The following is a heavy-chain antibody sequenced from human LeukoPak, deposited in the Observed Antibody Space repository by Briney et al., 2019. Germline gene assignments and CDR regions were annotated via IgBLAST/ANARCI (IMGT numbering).Heavy chain of an antibody. J-gene: IGHJ6*03. CDR1: GYTFTSYG. Sequence: ASVKVSCKASGYTFTSYGISWVRQAPGQGLEWMVWISAYNGNTNYAQKLQGRVTMTTDTSTSTAYMERRSLRSDDTAVYYCARSPGVLLWFGESYMDVWGKGTTVTVSS. D-gene: IGHD3-10*01. CDR3: ARSPGVLLWFGESYMDV. CDR2: ISAYNGNT. V-gene: IGHV1-18*01.